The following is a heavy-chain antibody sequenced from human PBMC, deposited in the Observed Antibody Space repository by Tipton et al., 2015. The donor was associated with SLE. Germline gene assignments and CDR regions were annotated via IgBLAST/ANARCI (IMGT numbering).Heavy chain of an antibody. CDR2: IYYSGST. CDR3: ARESPVAGTDNWLDP. J-gene: IGHJ5*02. V-gene: IGHV4-59*11. Sequence: TLSLTCTVSGGSFTSHYWSCIRQPPGKGLEWIGYIYYSGSTNYNPSLKSRVTISVDTSKNQFSLKLSSVTAADTAVYYCARESPVAGTDNWLDPWGPGILVIVSS. CDR1: GGSFTSHY. D-gene: IGHD6-19*01.